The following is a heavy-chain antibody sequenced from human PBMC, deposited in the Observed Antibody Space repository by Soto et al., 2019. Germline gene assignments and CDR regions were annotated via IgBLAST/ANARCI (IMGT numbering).Heavy chain of an antibody. CDR2: IYPGDSDN. D-gene: IGHD3-9*01. CDR1: EYSFTGYG. Sequence: GETLRISNKGSEYSFTGYGGCWFRQMTVKGLDWMGIIYPGDSDNRYSPSFQGQVTISADKSISTAYLQWSSLKASDTAMYYCARLDYDSLTGYIKGMDVWGQGTTVTVSS. V-gene: IGHV5-51*01. CDR3: ARLDYDSLTGYIKGMDV. J-gene: IGHJ6*02.